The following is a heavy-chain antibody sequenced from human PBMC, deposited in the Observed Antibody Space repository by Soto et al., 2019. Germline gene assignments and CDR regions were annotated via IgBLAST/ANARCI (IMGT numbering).Heavy chain of an antibody. V-gene: IGHV1-3*01. D-gene: IGHD3-3*01. CDR3: ARAHCAVLSGFDY. CDR2: INAGNGNT. J-gene: IGHJ4*01. Sequence: ASVKVSCKASGYTFTSYAMHWVRQAPGQRLEWMGWINAGNGNTKYSQKFQGRVTITRDTSASTAYMELSSLRSEDTAVNYCARAHCAVLSGFDYLGQGTLVTVSS. CDR1: GYTFTSYA.